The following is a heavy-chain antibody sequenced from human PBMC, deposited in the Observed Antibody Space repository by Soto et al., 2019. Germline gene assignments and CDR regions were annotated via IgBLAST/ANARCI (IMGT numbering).Heavy chain of an antibody. V-gene: IGHV3-30*18. CDR3: AKDGSHNFDY. CDR2: MSYDGSNE. CDR1: GFTFSHYA. J-gene: IGHJ4*02. D-gene: IGHD3-10*01. Sequence: QVQLVESGGGVVQPGRSLRLSCAASGFTFSHYAMHWVRQAPGKGLEWVALMSYDGSNEYYADSVKGRFTISRDNSKNTLYLQMKSLRAEDTAVYYCAKDGSHNFDYGGQGTLVTVSS.